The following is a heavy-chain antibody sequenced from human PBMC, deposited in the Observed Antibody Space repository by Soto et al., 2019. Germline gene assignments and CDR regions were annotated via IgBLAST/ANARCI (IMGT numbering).Heavy chain of an antibody. D-gene: IGHD4-4*01. CDR2: INPNSGGT. Sequence: ASVKVSCKASGYTFTGYYMHWVRQAPGQGLEWMGWINPNSGGTNYAQKFQGWVTMTRDTSISTAYMELSRLRSDDTAVYYCARDATVTTSPLSVYYYMDVWGKGTTVTVSS. CDR1: GYTFTGYY. J-gene: IGHJ6*03. CDR3: ARDATVTTSPLSVYYYMDV. V-gene: IGHV1-2*04.